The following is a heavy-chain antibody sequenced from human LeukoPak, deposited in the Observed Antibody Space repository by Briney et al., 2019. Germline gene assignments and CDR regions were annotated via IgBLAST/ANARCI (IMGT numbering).Heavy chain of an antibody. CDR2: IYPGDSDT. CDR3: ARPDSSGWLAY. Sequence: GASLEISWKGSGSSFTSYWIGWVRQLPGKGLEGMGIIYPGDSDTRYSPSFQGQVTISADKSITTAYLQWSSLKASDTAMYYCARPDSSGWLAYWGQGTLVTVSS. D-gene: IGHD6-19*01. CDR1: GSSFTSYW. V-gene: IGHV5-51*01. J-gene: IGHJ4*02.